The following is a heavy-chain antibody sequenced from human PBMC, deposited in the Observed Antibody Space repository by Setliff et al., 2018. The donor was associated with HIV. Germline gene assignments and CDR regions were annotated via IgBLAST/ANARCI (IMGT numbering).Heavy chain of an antibody. CDR1: GSFITSGYY. D-gene: IGHD6-6*01. J-gene: IGHJ4*02. Sequence: TLSLTCDVSGSFITSGYYWGWVRQPPGKGLEWIGTVYQSGTTYFNPSLEERISMSVDTTMNQFSLEVRSVTAADTAIYYCSREYTSSSGIDFWDRAGIDFWGQGIPVTVSS. V-gene: IGHV4-38-2*02. CDR2: VYQSGTT. CDR3: SREYTSSSGIDFWDRAGIDF.